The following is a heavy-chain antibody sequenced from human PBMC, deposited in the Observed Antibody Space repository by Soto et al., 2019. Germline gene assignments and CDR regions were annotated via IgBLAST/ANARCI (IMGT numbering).Heavy chain of an antibody. J-gene: IGHJ3*02. D-gene: IGHD3-22*01. CDR3: AKSYDRSGVDAFDI. Sequence: QVQLVESGGGVVQPGRSLRLSCAASGFTFSSYGMHWVRQAPGKGLEWVAVISYDGSNKYYADSVKGRFIISRDNSKNTLYLQMNSLRAEDTAVYYCAKSYDRSGVDAFDIWGQGTMVTVSS. CDR2: ISYDGSNK. CDR1: GFTFSSYG. V-gene: IGHV3-30*18.